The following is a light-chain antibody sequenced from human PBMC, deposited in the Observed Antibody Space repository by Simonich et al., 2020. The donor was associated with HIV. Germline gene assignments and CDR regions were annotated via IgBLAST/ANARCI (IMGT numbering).Light chain of an antibody. J-gene: IGLJ1*01. CDR1: SSDVGGYNY. CDR2: EVR. CDR3: SSYTSSSPFV. Sequence: QSALTQPASVSGSPGQSFTISCPGTSSDVGGYNYVSWYQQHPGKAPQLMIYEVRKRPSGVSNRFAGSKSGNTASLTISGLQAEDEADYYCSSYTSSSPFVFGTGTKVTVL. V-gene: IGLV2-14*01.